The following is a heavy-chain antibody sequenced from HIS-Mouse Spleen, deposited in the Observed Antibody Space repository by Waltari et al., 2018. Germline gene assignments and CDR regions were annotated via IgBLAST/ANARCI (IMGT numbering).Heavy chain of an antibody. J-gene: IGHJ3*02. CDR1: GGPISSYY. CDR2: IYTSGST. V-gene: IGHV4-4*07. CDR3: ARDFHDFWSGYYGGDKKHDAFDI. Sequence: QVQLQGSGPGLVKPSETLSLTCTVSGGPISSYYWSWTRQPPAQGLEWIRRIYTSGSTNYTPSLKSRVTMSVDTAKNQFSLKLSSVTAADTAVYYCARDFHDFWSGYYGGDKKHDAFDIWGQGTMVTVSS. D-gene: IGHD3-3*01.